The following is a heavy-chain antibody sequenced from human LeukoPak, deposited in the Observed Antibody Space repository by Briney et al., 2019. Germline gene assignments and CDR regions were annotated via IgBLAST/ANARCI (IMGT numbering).Heavy chain of an antibody. CDR1: GFTFSSYA. V-gene: IGHV3-30*04. J-gene: IGHJ4*02. D-gene: IGHD3-10*01. Sequence: GGSLRLSCAASGFTFSSYAMHCIRQAPGKGLEWLAFISNDGSNKYYADSVKGRFTISRDNSKNTLYLQMTSLRPEDTAIYYCAKRNTLVRGGPCFDYWGQGVLVTVSS. CDR3: AKRNTLVRGGPCFDY. CDR2: ISNDGSNK.